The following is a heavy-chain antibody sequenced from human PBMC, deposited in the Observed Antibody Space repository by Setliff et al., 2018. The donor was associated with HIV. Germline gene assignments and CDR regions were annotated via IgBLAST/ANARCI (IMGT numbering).Heavy chain of an antibody. Sequence: PSETLSLTCTVYGGSFGDHFWNWIRQSPGKGLEWIGEITHSGSTNYNPSLKSRVTISIDTSKNQFSLKVNSVTAADTAVYYCATDGGLWFGRHSYLQNWGQGTLVTVSS. V-gene: IGHV4-34*01. CDR1: GGSFGDHF. CDR2: ITHSGST. CDR3: ATDGGLWFGRHSYLQN. D-gene: IGHD3-10*01. J-gene: IGHJ1*01.